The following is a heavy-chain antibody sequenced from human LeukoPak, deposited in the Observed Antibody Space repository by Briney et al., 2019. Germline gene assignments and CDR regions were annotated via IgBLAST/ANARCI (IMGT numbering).Heavy chain of an antibody. CDR2: IYYSGST. CDR1: GGSISSYY. D-gene: IGHD1-26*01. J-gene: IGHJ3*02. V-gene: IGHV4-59*01. CDR3: ARKMSGSYWNAFDI. Sequence: PSETLSLTCTVSGGSISSYYWSWIRQPPGKGLEWIGYIYYSGSTNYNPSLKSRVTMSVDTSKNQFSLKLSSVTAADTAVYYCARKMSGSYWNAFDIWGQGTMVTVSS.